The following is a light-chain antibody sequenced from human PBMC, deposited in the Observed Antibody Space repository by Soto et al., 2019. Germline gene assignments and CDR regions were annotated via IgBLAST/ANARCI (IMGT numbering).Light chain of an antibody. CDR2: GAS. V-gene: IGKV1-12*01. CDR1: QGISTW. CDR3: QQANSFPIP. Sequence: QMTQSTSSVSASVGDRVTITCRASQGISTWLAWYQQKAGKAPNLLIYGASNLHSGVPSRFSGSGSGTNFTLTISSLQPEDFATYYCQQANSFPIPFGQGTRLE. J-gene: IGKJ5*01.